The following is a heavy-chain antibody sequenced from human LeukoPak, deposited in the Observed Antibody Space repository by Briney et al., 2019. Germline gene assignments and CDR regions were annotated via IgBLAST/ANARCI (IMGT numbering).Heavy chain of an antibody. V-gene: IGHV3-30*03. CDR1: GLTLSRYG. J-gene: IGHJ5*02. D-gene: IGHD3-16*01. CDR3: AGVPNVREGEWFDP. Sequence: GGSLRLSCAASGLTLSRYGMHWVRQAPGKGLEWVAVISYDGSTKNYADSVKDRFTISRDNSENTLYLQMSSLRAEDTAVYYCAGVPNVREGEWFDPWGQGTLVAVSS. CDR2: ISYDGSTK.